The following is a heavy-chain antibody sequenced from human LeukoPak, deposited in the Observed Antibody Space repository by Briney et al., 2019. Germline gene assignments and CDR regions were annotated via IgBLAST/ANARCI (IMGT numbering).Heavy chain of an antibody. Sequence: SETLSLTCTVSGGSISSGDYYWSWIRQPPGKGLEWIGYIYYSGSTYYNPSLKSRVTISVDTSKNQFSLKLSSVTAADTAVYYCARDSTPYYYYYYGMDVWGQGTTVTVSS. CDR2: IYYSGST. D-gene: IGHD2/OR15-2a*01. J-gene: IGHJ6*02. V-gene: IGHV4-30-4*02. CDR1: GGSISSGDYY. CDR3: ARDSTPYYYYYYGMDV.